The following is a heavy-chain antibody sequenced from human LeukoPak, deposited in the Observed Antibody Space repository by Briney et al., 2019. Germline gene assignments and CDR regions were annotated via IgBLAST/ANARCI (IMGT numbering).Heavy chain of an antibody. Sequence: GESLKISCKGSGYSFTSYWIGWVRQMPGKGLEWMGRIDPSDSYTNYSPSFQGHVTISADKSTSTAYLQWSSLKASDTAMYYCARRAVVTHEDDYWGQGTLVTVSS. CDR3: ARRAVVTHEDDY. J-gene: IGHJ4*02. CDR2: IDPSDSYT. D-gene: IGHD4-23*01. V-gene: IGHV5-10-1*01. CDR1: GYSFTSYW.